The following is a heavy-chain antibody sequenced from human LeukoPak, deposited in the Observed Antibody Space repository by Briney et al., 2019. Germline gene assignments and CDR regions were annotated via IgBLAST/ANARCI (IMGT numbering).Heavy chain of an antibody. CDR2: IYFSGST. Sequence: SETLSLTCTVSGASISGYYWSWIRQPPGKGLEWIGYIYFSGSTNYNPSLKSRVTISVDTSKNQFSLKLSSVTAADTAVYYCAKGSGSYSQYYYYMDVWGKGTTVTVSS. D-gene: IGHD3-10*01. V-gene: IGHV4-59*01. CDR1: GASISGYY. J-gene: IGHJ6*03. CDR3: AKGSGSYSQYYYYMDV.